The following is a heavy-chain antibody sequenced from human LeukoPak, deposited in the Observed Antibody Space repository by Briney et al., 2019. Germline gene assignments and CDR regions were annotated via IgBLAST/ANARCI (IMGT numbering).Heavy chain of an antibody. D-gene: IGHD4-17*01. CDR3: ARGGVTTMTLRDLWLDY. CDR1: GFTFSNYA. V-gene: IGHV3-30-3*01. Sequence: GGSLRLSCAASGFTFSNYAMHWVRQAPCKGLERVALMSYDGSNKFYADSVKGRFTISRDNSKSTLYLQMNSLKAEDTAVYYCARGGVTTMTLRDLWLDYWGQGTLVTVSS. J-gene: IGHJ4*02. CDR2: MSYDGSNK.